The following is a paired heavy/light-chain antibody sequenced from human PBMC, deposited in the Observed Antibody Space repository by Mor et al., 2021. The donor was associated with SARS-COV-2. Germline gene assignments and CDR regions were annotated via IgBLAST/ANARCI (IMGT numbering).Light chain of an antibody. Sequence: SELRQPPSVSVSPGQTARITCSGDSLARQYAYWHQQKAGQAPLLVIYKDTERPSGIPERFSGSTSGSTVTLTISGVQAEDEADYYCQSADSNDIHILFGGGTRLTVL. CDR3: QSADSNDIHIL. CDR1: SLARQY. CDR2: KDT. V-gene: IGLV3-25*03. J-gene: IGLJ2*01.
Heavy chain of an antibody. CDR3: ARHECGGGSCFSIDY. V-gene: IGHV5-10-1*03. J-gene: IGHJ4*02. CDR1: GYSFNNHW. Sequence: EVQLVQSGAEVKKPGESLRISCKGSGYSFNNHWISWVRQVPGKGLEWMGRIDPIDSYINYSPSFQGHVTISLDRSISVAYLQWSSLKASDTAMYYCARHECGGGSCFSIDYWGQGSLVTVSA. D-gene: IGHD2-15*01. CDR2: IDPIDSYI.